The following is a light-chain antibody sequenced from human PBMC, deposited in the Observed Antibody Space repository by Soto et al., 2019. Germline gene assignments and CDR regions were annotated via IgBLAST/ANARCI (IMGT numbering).Light chain of an antibody. V-gene: IGKV1-39*01. CDR2: AAS. Sequence: DIQMTQSPSSLSAYVGDRVTITCRASQSISTYLNWYLQKPGKAPKLLIYAASTLQSGVPSRFSGSGSGTDFTLTISCLQSEDFATYYCQQYYSYPRTFGQGTKVDI. CDR3: QQYYSYPRT. J-gene: IGKJ1*01. CDR1: QSISTY.